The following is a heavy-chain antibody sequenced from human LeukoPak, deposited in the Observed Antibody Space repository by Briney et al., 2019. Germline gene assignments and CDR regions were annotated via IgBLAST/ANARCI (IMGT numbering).Heavy chain of an antibody. Sequence: PGGSLRLSCAASQFAFSTYWMHCVRQAPGKGLVWVSRIISDGSTTSYAESVKCRFTISRDNAKNTLYLQMNSLRAEDTAVYYCARGDVDIAVAGSGAFDIWGQGTMVTVSS. J-gene: IGHJ3*02. CDR1: QFAFSTYW. D-gene: IGHD6-19*01. CDR2: IISDGSTT. CDR3: ARGDVDIAVAGSGAFDI. V-gene: IGHV3-74*01.